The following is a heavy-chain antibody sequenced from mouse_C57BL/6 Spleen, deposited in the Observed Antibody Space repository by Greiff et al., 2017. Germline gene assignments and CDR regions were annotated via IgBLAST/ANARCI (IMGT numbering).Heavy chain of an antibody. V-gene: IGHV1-15*01. J-gene: IGHJ3*01. D-gene: IGHD1-1*01. CDR1: GYTFTDYE. CDR3: TRAPITTVVEGFAY. Sequence: VQLVESGAELVRPGASVTLSCKASGYTFTDYEMHWVKQTPVHGLEWIGAIDPETGGTAYNQKFKGKAILTADKSSSTAYMELRSLTSEDSAVYYCTRAPITTVVEGFAYWGQGTLVTVSA. CDR2: IDPETGGT.